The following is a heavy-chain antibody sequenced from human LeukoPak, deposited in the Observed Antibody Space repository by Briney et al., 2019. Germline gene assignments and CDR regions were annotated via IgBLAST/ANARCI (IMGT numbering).Heavy chain of an antibody. J-gene: IGHJ6*02. CDR1: GGTFSSYA. V-gene: IGHV1-69*04. CDR2: IIPILGIA. D-gene: IGHD6-19*01. Sequence: SVKVSCKASGGTFSSYAISWVRQAPGQGLEWMGRIIPILGIANYAQKFQGRVTITADKSTSTAYMELSSLRSEDTAVYYCASSLGYGSGSVYGMDAWGQGTTVTVSS. CDR3: ASSLGYGSGSVYGMDA.